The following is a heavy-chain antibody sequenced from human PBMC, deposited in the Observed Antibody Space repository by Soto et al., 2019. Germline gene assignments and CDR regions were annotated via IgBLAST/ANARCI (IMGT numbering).Heavy chain of an antibody. CDR1: GFTFCSYA. CDR2: ISGSGGST. CDR3: AKDLPLYCSSTSCYDYYYYMDV. V-gene: IGHV3-23*01. Sequence: GGALRLSCAAPGFTFCSYAISWVRQAPGEGAEGGLAISGSGGSTYYADSVKGRFTISRDNSKNTLYLQMNSLRAEDTAVYYCAKDLPLYCSSTSCYDYYYYMDVWGKGTTVTVS. D-gene: IGHD2-2*01. J-gene: IGHJ6*03.